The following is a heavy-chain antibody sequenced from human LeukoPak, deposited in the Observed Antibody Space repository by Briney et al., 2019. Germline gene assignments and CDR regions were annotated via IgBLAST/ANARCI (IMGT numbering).Heavy chain of an antibody. Sequence: GESLKISCKGSGYSFTSYWIGWVRQMPGKGLEWMGIIYPGDSDTRYSPSFQGQVTISADKSISTAYLQWSSLKASDTAMYYCARPGYCSSTSCYQDAFDIWDQGTMVTVSS. V-gene: IGHV5-51*01. CDR3: ARPGYCSSTSCYQDAFDI. CDR1: GYSFTSYW. D-gene: IGHD2-2*01. CDR2: IYPGDSDT. J-gene: IGHJ3*02.